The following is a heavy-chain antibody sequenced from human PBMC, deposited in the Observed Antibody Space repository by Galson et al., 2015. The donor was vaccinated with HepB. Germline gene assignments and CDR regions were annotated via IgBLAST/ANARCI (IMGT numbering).Heavy chain of an antibody. D-gene: IGHD2-2*01. V-gene: IGHV1-2*02. CDR3: ARDGIVVVPAAIILYYFDY. J-gene: IGHJ4*02. CDR1: GYTFTGYY. CDR2: INPNSGGT. Sequence: SVKVSCKASGYTFTGYYMHWVRQAPGQGLEWMGWINPNSGGTNYAQKFQGRVTMTRDTSISTAYMELSRLRSDDTAVYYCARDGIVVVPAAIILYYFDYWGQGTLVTVSS.